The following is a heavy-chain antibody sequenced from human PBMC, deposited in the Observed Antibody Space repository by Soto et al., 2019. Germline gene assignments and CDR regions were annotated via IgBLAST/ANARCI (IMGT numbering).Heavy chain of an antibody. D-gene: IGHD6-13*01. V-gene: IGHV2-70*01. J-gene: IGHJ5*02. CDR3: ARIRGCGMKQQLVTNWFDP. CDR1: GFSLSTSGMC. Sequence: SGPTLVNPTQTLTLTCTFSGFSLSTSGMCVSWIRQPPGKALEWLALIDWDDDKYYSTSLKTRLTISKDTSKNQVVLTMTNMDPVDTATYYCARIRGCGMKQQLVTNWFDPWGQGTLVTVSS. CDR2: IDWDDDK.